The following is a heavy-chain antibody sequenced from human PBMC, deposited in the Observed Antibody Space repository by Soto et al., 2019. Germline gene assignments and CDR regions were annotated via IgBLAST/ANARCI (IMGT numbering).Heavy chain of an antibody. J-gene: IGHJ5*02. CDR1: GGTVASSHW. CDR2: VYHTGDT. D-gene: IGHD2-21*02. CDR3: AREVETAGGNNYFDP. V-gene: IGHV4-4*02. Sequence: SETLSLTCGVSGGTVASSHWWSWVRQSPGRGLEWIGNVYHTGDTNFNPSLQSRVTFSVDKSNNQFSLRLTSVTAADTAVYFCAREVETAGGNNYFDPWGPGTLVTVSS.